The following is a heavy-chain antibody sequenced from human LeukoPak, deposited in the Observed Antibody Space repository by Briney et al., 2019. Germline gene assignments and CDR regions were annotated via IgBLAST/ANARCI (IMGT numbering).Heavy chain of an antibody. D-gene: IGHD6-13*01. CDR3: ARGSSWYQTNFDY. CDR1: GGSISSYY. J-gene: IGHJ4*02. Sequence: SETLSLTRTVSGGSISSYYWSWIRQPPGKGLEWIGYIYYSGSTNYNPSLKSRVTISVDTSKNQFSLNLSSVTAADTAVYYCARGSSWYQTNFDYWGQGALVTVSS. V-gene: IGHV4-59*12. CDR2: IYYSGST.